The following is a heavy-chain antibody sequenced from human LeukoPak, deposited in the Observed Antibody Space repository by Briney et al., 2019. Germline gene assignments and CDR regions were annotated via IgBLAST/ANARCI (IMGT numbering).Heavy chain of an antibody. Sequence: GGSLRPSCAASGFTFSSYAITLVRQAPGRRLDWVSVIRGSGETTYYADSVKGRFTISRDNSKDTLYLQMNSLRAEDTAVYYCAKGRYYDSGNAFDIWGQGTVVTVSS. J-gene: IGHJ3*02. D-gene: IGHD3-9*01. CDR3: AKGRYYDSGNAFDI. CDR1: GFTFSSYA. CDR2: IRGSGETT. V-gene: IGHV3-23*01.